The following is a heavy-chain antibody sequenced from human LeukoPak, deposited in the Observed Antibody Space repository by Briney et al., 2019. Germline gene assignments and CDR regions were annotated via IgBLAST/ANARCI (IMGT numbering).Heavy chain of an antibody. V-gene: IGHV4-34*01. Sequence: PSETLSLTCAVYGGSFSGCYWSWLRQPPGKGLEWIGEINHSGSTNYNPSLTSRVTISVDTSKNQFSLKLCSVTAADTAVYYCARPVSGSSGRYYDYWGQGTLVTVSS. D-gene: IGHD6-19*01. CDR1: GGSFSGCY. CDR2: INHSGST. J-gene: IGHJ4*02. CDR3: ARPVSGSSGRYYDY.